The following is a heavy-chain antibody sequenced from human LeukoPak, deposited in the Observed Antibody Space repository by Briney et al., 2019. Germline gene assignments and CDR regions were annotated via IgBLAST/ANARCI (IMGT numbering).Heavy chain of an antibody. V-gene: IGHV3-48*01. Sequence: GGSLRLSCAASGFTFSTYSMNWVRQAPGKGLEWVSYIDTGTSTIYYADSVKGRFTISRDNAKNSLYLQMNSLRAEDTAVYYCARTRTGGYFDYWGQGTLVTVSS. CDR3: ARTRTGGYFDY. CDR2: IDTGTSTI. J-gene: IGHJ4*02. CDR1: GFTFSTYS.